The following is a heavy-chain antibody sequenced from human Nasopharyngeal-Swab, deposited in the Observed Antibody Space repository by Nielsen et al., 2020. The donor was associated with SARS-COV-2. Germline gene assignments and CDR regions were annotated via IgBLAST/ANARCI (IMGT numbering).Heavy chain of an antibody. CDR3: ARDLPYETLLWFGELYLGAFDI. V-gene: IGHV1-46*01. D-gene: IGHD3-10*01. CDR2: INPSGGSS. CDR1: GYTFTSYY. J-gene: IGHJ3*02. Sequence: ASVKVSCKASGYTFTSYYMHWVRQAPGQGLAWMGIINPSGGSSSYAQKFQGRVTMTRDTSTSTVYMELSSLRSEDTAVYYCARDLPYETLLWFGELYLGAFDIWGQGTMVTVSS.